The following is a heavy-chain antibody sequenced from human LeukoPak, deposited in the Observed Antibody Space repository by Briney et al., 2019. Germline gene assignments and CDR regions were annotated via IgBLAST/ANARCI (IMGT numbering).Heavy chain of an antibody. V-gene: IGHV3-21*01. CDR2: ISSSSSYI. CDR3: VREASGSYSDAFDI. D-gene: IGHD1-26*01. CDR1: GFTFSSYS. Sequence: TGGSLRLSCAASGFTFSSYSMNWVRQAPGKGLEWVSSISSSSSYIYYADSVKGRFTISRDNAKNSLYLQMNSLRAEDTAVYYCVREASGSYSDAFDIWGQGTMVTVSS. J-gene: IGHJ3*02.